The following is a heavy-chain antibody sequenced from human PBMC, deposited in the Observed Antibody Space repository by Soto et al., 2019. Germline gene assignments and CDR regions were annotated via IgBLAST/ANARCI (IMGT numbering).Heavy chain of an antibody. CDR2: IHPSGGCT. V-gene: IGHV1-46*01. Sequence: GXSVKVSCKASGYTFTSSYMHCVRQAPGQGLEWMGIIHPSGGCTSYAQKFQGRVTITRATSTSTVYMELSSLRAEDTAVYYCAKDCSSGYPLLTYGMDVSGQGNTVTVSS. D-gene: IGHD3-22*01. CDR3: AKDCSSGYPLLTYGMDV. J-gene: IGHJ6*02. CDR1: GYTFTSSY.